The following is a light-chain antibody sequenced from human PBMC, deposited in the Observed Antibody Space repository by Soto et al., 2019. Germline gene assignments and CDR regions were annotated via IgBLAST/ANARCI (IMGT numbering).Light chain of an antibody. CDR1: QSISIW. J-gene: IGKJ5*01. V-gene: IGKV1-5*01. Sequence: DVKMTQSPSALSASAGDRVTITCRASQSISIWLAWYQQKPGKAPNRLIPDASSLETGVPSRFSGSGSGTDFTLTISSLQPEDVATYYSQHYDHLPITVGQRRR. CDR2: DAS. CDR3: QHYDHLPIT.